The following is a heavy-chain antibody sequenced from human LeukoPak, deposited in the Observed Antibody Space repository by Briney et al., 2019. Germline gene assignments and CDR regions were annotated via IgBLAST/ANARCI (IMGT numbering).Heavy chain of an antibody. CDR3: AKGQRTSGYYYYMDV. CDR1: GFTFSDYG. CDR2: IRNDGTNK. V-gene: IGHV3-30*02. J-gene: IGHJ6*03. Sequence: GGSLRLSCATSGFTFSDYGMHWVRQAPGKGLEWLAFIRNDGTNKVYADSVKGRFTISRDNSKKTLYLQMNSLRLEDTAVFYCAKGQRTSGYYYYMDVWGKGTTVTVSS. D-gene: IGHD3-10*01.